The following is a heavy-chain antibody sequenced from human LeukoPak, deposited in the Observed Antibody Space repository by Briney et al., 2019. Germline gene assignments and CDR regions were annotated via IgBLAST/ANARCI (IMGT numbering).Heavy chain of an antibody. Sequence: PGGSLRLSCAASGFTYRSYWMSWVRRAPWKGLEGVANMKYDGSEKYYVDSVKGRFTISRDNAKNSLYLQMNSLIAEDTAVYYCARDIEAAGLFLDYWGQGTLVTVSS. CDR2: MKYDGSEK. CDR3: ARDIEAAGLFLDY. CDR1: GFTYRSYW. D-gene: IGHD6-13*01. J-gene: IGHJ4*02. V-gene: IGHV3-7*01.